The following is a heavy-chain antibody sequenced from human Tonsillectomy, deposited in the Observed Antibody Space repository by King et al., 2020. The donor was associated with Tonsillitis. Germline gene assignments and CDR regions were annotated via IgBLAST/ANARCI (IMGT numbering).Heavy chain of an antibody. D-gene: IGHD3-22*01. J-gene: IGHJ4*02. CDR1: GFTFSNAW. CDR3: TTAHYYDSSGYYYLPFDY. V-gene: IGHV3-15*01. Sequence: VQLVESGGGLVKPGGSLRLSCAASGFTFSNAWMSWVRQAPGKGLEWVGRIKSKTDGGTTDYAAPVKGRFTTSRDDSKNTLYLQMNSLKTEDTAVYYCTTAHYYDSSGYYYLPFDYWGQGTLVTVSS. CDR2: IKSKTDGGTT.